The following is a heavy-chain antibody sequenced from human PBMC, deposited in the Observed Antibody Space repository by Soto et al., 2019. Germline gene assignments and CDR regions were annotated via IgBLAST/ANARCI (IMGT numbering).Heavy chain of an antibody. CDR1: GYTFTSYG. J-gene: IGHJ4*02. V-gene: IGHV1-18*01. Sequence: QVQLVQSGAEVKKPGASVKVSCKASGYTFTSYGISWVRQAPGQGLEWMGWISAYNGNTNYAQKLQGIVTMTTDTSTSTAYMELRSLRSDDTAVYYCARDLYVGCSGGSCYSGYWGQGTLVTVSS. CDR2: ISAYNGNT. D-gene: IGHD2-15*01. CDR3: ARDLYVGCSGGSCYSGY.